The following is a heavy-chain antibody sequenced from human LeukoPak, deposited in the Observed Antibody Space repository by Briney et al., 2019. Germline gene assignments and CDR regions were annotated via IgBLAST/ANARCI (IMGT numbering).Heavy chain of an antibody. V-gene: IGHV3-48*01. CDR3: ATLTTGGY. CDR2: ISSSSSTI. D-gene: IGHD3-9*01. Sequence: PGGSLRLSCAASGFTFSSYSMNWVRQAPGKGLEWVSYISSSSSTIYYADSVKGRFTISRDNAKNSLYLQMNSLRAGDTAVYYCATLTTGGYWGQGTLVTVSS. J-gene: IGHJ4*02. CDR1: GFTFSSYS.